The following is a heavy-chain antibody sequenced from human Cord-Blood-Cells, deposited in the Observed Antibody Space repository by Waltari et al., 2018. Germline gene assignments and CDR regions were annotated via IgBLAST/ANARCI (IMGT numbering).Heavy chain of an antibody. CDR1: GGSISSGSYY. J-gene: IGHJ5*02. CDR2: IYSSGRT. CDR3: ARKGGIAAAGGWFDP. V-gene: IGHV4-61*09. Sequence: QVQLQESGPGLVKPSQTLSLTCTVSGGSISSGSYYWSWIRQPAGKGLELIGYIYSSGRTNDTPSLKSRVTISVDTSKNQFSLKLSSVTAADTAVYYCARKGGIAAAGGWFDPWGQGTLVTVSS. D-gene: IGHD6-13*01.